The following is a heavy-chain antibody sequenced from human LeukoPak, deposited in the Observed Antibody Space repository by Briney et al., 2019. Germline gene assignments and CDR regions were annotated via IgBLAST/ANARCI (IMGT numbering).Heavy chain of an antibody. D-gene: IGHD3-3*01. CDR2: IYYSGST. J-gene: IGHJ4*02. CDR3: ARLPHYDFWSGYSPYYFDY. Sequence: SETLSLTCTVSGGSISSSSYYWGWIRQPPGKGLEWIGSIYYSGSTYYNPSLKSRVTISVDTSKNQFSLKLSPVTAADTAVYYCARLPHYDFWSGYSPYYFDYWGQGTLVTVSS. CDR1: GGSISSSSYY. V-gene: IGHV4-39*01.